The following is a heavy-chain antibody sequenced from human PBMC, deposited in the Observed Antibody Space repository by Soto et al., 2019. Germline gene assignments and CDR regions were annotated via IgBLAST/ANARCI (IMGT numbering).Heavy chain of an antibody. J-gene: IGHJ6*02. CDR3: ARDPSSGYYGMDV. Sequence: PGGSLRLSCAASGFTFSSYAMHWVRQAPGKGLEWVAVISYDGSNKYYADSVKGRLTISRDNSKNTLYLQMNSLRAEDTAVYYCARDPSSGYYGMDVWGQGTTVTVSS. D-gene: IGHD1-26*01. V-gene: IGHV3-30-3*01. CDR1: GFTFSSYA. CDR2: ISYDGSNK.